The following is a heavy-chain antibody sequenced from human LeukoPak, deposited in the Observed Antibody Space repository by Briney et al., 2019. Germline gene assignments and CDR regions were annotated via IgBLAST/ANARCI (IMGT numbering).Heavy chain of an antibody. Sequence: SQTLSLTCTVSGGSISSGSYYWSWIRQHAGKGLEWIGRILTSGSTKYNPSLKSRVTISVDTSKNQFSLKLSSVTAADTAVYYCAREGKITMVRGVIRYYYMDVWGKGTTVTISS. CDR3: AREGKITMVRGVIRYYYMDV. V-gene: IGHV4-61*02. J-gene: IGHJ6*03. CDR1: GGSISSGSYY. D-gene: IGHD3-10*01. CDR2: ILTSGST.